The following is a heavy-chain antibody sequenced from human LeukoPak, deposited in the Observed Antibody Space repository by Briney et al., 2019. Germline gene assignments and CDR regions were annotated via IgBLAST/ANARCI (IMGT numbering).Heavy chain of an antibody. J-gene: IGHJ4*02. D-gene: IGHD3-10*01. CDR2: ISGSGGGT. CDR1: GFTFSSYA. V-gene: IGHV3-23*01. CDR3: ANLALLLWFGEQASY. Sequence: GGSLRLSCAASGFTFSSYAMSWVRQAPGKGLEWVSAISGSGGGTYYADSVKGRFTISRDNSKNTLYLQMNSLRAEDTAVYYCANLALLLWFGEQASYWGQGTLVTVSS.